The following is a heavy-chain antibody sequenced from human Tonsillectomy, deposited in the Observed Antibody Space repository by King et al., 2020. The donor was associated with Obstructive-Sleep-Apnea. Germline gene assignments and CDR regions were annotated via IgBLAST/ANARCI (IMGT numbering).Heavy chain of an antibody. CDR1: GGTFSRYA. Sequence: VQLVQSGAEVKKPGSSVKVSCKASGGTFSRYAISWVRQAPGQGLEWMGGIIPTLGMATYAQKFQGRVKITADKSTTTAYMELTSLRSEDTAVYFCARDCGGDCPTPDWSLYYFYYWGQGTLVTVSS. CDR3: ARDCGGDCPTPDWSLYYFYY. CDR2: IIPTLGMA. J-gene: IGHJ4*02. D-gene: IGHD2-21*02. V-gene: IGHV1-69*09.